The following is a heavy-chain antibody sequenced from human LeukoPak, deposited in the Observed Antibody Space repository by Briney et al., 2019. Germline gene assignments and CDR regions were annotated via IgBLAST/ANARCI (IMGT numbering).Heavy chain of an antibody. CDR3: ARDRRKDCSSTSCFYAFDI. D-gene: IGHD2-2*01. CDR1: GFTFSSYS. V-gene: IGHV3-21*01. J-gene: IGHJ3*02. CDR2: ISSSSSYI. Sequence: GGSLRLSCAASGFTFSSYSMNWVRQAPGKGLEWVSSISSSSSYIYYADSVKGRFTISRDNAKNSLYLQMNSLRAEDTAVYCCARDRRKDCSSTSCFYAFDIWGQGTMVTVSS.